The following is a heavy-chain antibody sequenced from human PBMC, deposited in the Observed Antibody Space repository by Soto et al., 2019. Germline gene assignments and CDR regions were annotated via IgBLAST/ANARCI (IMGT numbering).Heavy chain of an antibody. CDR1: GYTLTSYW. CDR2: IYPSDSDI. D-gene: IGHD2-15*01. CDR3: VRSGTSSGRFSDY. Sequence: ESLKSSFKGSGYTLTSYWIGWVRQIPGEGLEWMGVIYPSDSDIRYSPSFQGKVTISADKSITTAYLQWSSLKAADTAMYYCVRSGTSSGRFSDYWGQGTLVTVSS. V-gene: IGHV5-51*01. J-gene: IGHJ4*02.